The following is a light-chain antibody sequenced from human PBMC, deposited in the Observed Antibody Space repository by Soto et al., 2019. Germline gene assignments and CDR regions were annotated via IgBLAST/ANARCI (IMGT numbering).Light chain of an antibody. CDR3: PSYDASLSGYV. Sequence: QSVLTQPPSVSGAPGQRVTISCTGSSSNIGTGYDVHWYQQLPGTAPKLLIYGSTNRPSGVPDRFSGSQSGTSASLAITGLQAEDEADYYCPSYDASLSGYVFGTGTKLTVL. V-gene: IGLV1-40*01. CDR1: SSNIGTGYD. CDR2: GST. J-gene: IGLJ1*01.